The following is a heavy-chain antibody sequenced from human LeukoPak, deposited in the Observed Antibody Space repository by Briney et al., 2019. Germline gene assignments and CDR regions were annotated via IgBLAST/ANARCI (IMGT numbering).Heavy chain of an antibody. D-gene: IGHD3-10*01. Sequence: SETLSLTCNVSGGFISGASNFWSWIRQPAGKGLEWIGRIYTSGNTNYNPSLESRVTISMDTSKNQFSLKLSSVTAADTAVYYCARKQLSSGKNFDYWGQGTLVTVSS. CDR3: ARKQLSSGKNFDY. CDR1: GGFISGASNF. V-gene: IGHV4-61*02. J-gene: IGHJ4*02. CDR2: IYTSGNT.